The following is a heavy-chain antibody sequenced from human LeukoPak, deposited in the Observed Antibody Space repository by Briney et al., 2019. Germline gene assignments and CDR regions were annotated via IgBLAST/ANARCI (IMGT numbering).Heavy chain of an antibody. CDR2: IDPSDSYT. D-gene: IGHD3-22*01. J-gene: IGHJ4*02. CDR3: AIDPYYYDGSGSLDY. CDR1: GYSFTSYW. V-gene: IGHV5-10-1*01. Sequence: GESLKISCKGSGYSFTSYWITWVRQMPGKGLEWLGRIDPSDSYTDYSPSFQGHVTISADKSISTAYLQWSSLKASDTAMYYCAIDPYYYDGSGSLDYWGQGTLVTVSS.